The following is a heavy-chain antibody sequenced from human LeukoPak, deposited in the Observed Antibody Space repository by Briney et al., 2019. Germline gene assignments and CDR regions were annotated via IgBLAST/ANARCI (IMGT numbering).Heavy chain of an antibody. CDR1: GFTFSSYS. V-gene: IGHV3-21*01. D-gene: IGHD5-18*01. J-gene: IGHJ4*02. CDR3: AREDTAMVINYFDY. Sequence: GGSLRLSCAASGFTFSSYSMNWVRQAPGKGLEWVSSISSSSSYIYYADSVKGRFTISRDNAKNSLYLQMNSLRAEDTAVYYCAREDTAMVINYFDYWGQGTLVTVPS. CDR2: ISSSSSYI.